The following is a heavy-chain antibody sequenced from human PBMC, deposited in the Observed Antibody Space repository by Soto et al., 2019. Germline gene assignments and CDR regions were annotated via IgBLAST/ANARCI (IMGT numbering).Heavy chain of an antibody. CDR3: ARDRPLDYYDSSGYYGPHDY. J-gene: IGHJ4*02. CDR1: GYTFTGYY. Sequence: ASVKVSCKASGYTFTGYYMHWVRQAPGQGLEWMGWINPNSGGTNYAQKFQGRVTMTRDTSISTAYMERSRLRSDDTAVYYCARDRPLDYYDSSGYYGPHDYWGQGTLVTVSS. CDR2: INPNSGGT. V-gene: IGHV1-2*02. D-gene: IGHD3-22*01.